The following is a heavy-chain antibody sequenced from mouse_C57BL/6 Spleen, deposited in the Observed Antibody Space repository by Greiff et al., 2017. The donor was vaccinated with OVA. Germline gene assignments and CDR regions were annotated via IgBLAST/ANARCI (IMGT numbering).Heavy chain of an antibody. CDR3: ARSEGYDYDGYFDY. D-gene: IGHD2-4*01. CDR2: INPNNGGT. CDR1: GYTFTDYN. J-gene: IGHJ2*01. V-gene: IGHV1-22*01. Sequence: EVQLQQSGPELVKPGASVKMSCKASGYTFTDYNMHWVKQSHGKSLEWIGYINPNNGGTSYNQKFKGKATLTVNKSSSTAYMELRSLTSEDSAVYYCARSEGYDYDGYFDYWGQGTTLTVSS.